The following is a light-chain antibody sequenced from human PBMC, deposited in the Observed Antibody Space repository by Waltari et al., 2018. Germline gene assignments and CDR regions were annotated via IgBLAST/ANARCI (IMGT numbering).Light chain of an antibody. CDR2: DVS. J-gene: IGLJ2*01. V-gene: IGLV2-14*03. Sequence: QSALTQPASVSGSPGQSITISCTGTRSSVGSYIYFPGNQQHPGKAPKLMIFDVSNRPSGVSNRFSGSKSGNTASLTISGLQAEDEADYYCSSYISSSTLELFGGGTSLTVL. CDR1: RSSVGSYIY. CDR3: SSYISSSTLEL.